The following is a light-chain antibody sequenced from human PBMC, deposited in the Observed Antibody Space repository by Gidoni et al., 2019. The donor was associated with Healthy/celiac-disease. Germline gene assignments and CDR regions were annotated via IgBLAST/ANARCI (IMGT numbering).Light chain of an antibody. J-gene: IGKJ5*01. Sequence: NQMTQSPSYLSASVGDRVTITCQASQDIRNDLSGYQHKPGKATKLLIYDASKLETGVPSRFSGSGAGTDSTSTISSLHPEDIATYYCQHYDNLPFTFGQGTRLEIK. CDR3: QHYDNLPFT. CDR1: QDIRND. V-gene: IGKV1-33*01. CDR2: DAS.